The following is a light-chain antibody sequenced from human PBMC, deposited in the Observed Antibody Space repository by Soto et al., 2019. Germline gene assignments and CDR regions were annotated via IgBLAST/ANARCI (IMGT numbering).Light chain of an antibody. Sequence: DIQMTQSPSSLSASEGDRVTITCRASQGIANYLALYQQKPGKVPKRLIYGASSLQSGVPSRFSGSGSGTEFTLTINSLQPEDFATYYCLQHNTYPLTIGGGTKVDIK. V-gene: IGKV1-17*01. CDR3: LQHNTYPLT. CDR1: QGIANY. CDR2: GAS. J-gene: IGKJ4*01.